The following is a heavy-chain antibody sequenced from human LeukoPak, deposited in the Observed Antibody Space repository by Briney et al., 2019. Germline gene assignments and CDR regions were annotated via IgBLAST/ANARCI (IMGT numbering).Heavy chain of an antibody. Sequence: PGESLKISCKGSGYSFTSYWIGWVRQMPGKGLEWMGIIYPGDSDTRYSPSFQGQVTISADKSLSTVYLQWSSLRASDTAMYYCARRAGSSFLVYYFDSWGQGTLVTVSS. J-gene: IGHJ4*02. CDR2: IYPGDSDT. D-gene: IGHD3-10*01. CDR3: ARRAGSSFLVYYFDS. CDR1: GYSFTSYW. V-gene: IGHV5-51*01.